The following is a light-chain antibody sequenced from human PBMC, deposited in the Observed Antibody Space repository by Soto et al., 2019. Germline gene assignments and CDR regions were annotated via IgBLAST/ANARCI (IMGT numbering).Light chain of an antibody. V-gene: IGKV3-20*01. Sequence: ETVLTQSPGTLSLSPGERATLSCRASQSVGGSFLAWYQQRPGQAPRLLIYHTSYRATGIPDRFSGSGSGTDFTLTISRLEPEDFAVYYCQQYGSSITFGQGTRLEIK. CDR2: HTS. CDR3: QQYGSSIT. CDR1: QSVGGSF. J-gene: IGKJ5*01.